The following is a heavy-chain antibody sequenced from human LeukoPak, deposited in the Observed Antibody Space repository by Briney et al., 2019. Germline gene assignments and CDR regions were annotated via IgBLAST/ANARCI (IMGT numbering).Heavy chain of an antibody. D-gene: IGHD3-10*01. Sequence: PSETLSLTCTVSGGSISSSSYYWGWIRQPPGKGLEWIGSIYYSGSTYYNPSLKSRVTISVDTSKIQFSLKLSSVTAADTAVYYCARRAMVRGGTYFDYWGQGTLVTVSS. CDR3: ARRAMVRGGTYFDY. CDR1: GGSISSSSYY. J-gene: IGHJ4*02. CDR2: IYYSGST. V-gene: IGHV4-39*01.